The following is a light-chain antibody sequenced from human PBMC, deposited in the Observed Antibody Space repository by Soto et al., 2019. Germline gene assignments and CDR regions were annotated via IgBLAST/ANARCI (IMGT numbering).Light chain of an antibody. J-gene: IGLJ3*02. V-gene: IGLV1-40*01. CDR3: QSYNSSLSGWV. CDR2: GNS. CDR1: SSNIGAGYD. Sequence: QSVLTQPPSVSGAPGQRVTISCTGSSSNIGAGYDVHWYQQLPGTAPKLLIYGNSNRPSGVPDRFSGSKSGTSASLAITGHQADDAADYYCQSYNSSLSGWVFGGGTKLTVL.